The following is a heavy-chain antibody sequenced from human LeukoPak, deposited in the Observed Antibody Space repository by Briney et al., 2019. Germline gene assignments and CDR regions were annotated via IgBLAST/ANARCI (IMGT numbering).Heavy chain of an antibody. CDR1: GGSISRSRDY. J-gene: IGHJ6*03. D-gene: IGHD1-14*01. CDR2: IYYSGST. CDR3: ARGSADRRNYYYYIDV. V-gene: IGHV4-39*07. Sequence: PSETLSLTCTVSGGSISRSRDYWGWIRQPPGKGPEWIGSIYYSGSTYYNPSLKSRVTISVDTSKNQFSLRLNSVTAADTATYYCARGSADRRNYYYYIDVWGNGTTVTVSS.